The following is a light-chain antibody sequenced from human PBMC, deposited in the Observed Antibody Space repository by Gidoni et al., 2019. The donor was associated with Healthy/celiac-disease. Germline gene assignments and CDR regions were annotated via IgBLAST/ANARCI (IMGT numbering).Light chain of an antibody. Sequence: EIVLTQSPATLSLSPGERATLSCSASQSVSSYLAWYQQKPGQAPRPLIYDASNRATGIPARCSGSGSGRDFTLTISSLEPEDFAVYYCQQRSNWPSITFGQGTRLEIK. CDR2: DAS. CDR3: QQRSNWPSIT. J-gene: IGKJ5*01. V-gene: IGKV3-11*02. CDR1: QSVSSY.